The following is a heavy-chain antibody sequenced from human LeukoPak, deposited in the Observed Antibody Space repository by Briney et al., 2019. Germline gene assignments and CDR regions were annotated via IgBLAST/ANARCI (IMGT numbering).Heavy chain of an antibody. CDR2: IYYSWST. J-gene: IGHJ2*01. Sequence: SETLSLTCTVSGVFISSYYWSWIRQPPGKGLEWIGYIYYSWSTNYNPSLKSRVTISLDTSKNQFSLTLSSLTGADTALYFLASDGASHRDCDFDPWGRGTLVTVSS. V-gene: IGHV4-59*01. D-gene: IGHD2-21*02. CDR1: GVFISSYY. CDR3: ASDGASHRDCDFDP.